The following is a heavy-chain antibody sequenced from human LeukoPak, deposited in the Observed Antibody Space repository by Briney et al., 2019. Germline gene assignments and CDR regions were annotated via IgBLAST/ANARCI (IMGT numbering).Heavy chain of an antibody. CDR3: AKVDDSSGYYLGYFDY. CDR1: GLTFSSYA. D-gene: IGHD3-22*01. V-gene: IGHV3-23*01. Sequence: GGSLRLSCAASGLTFSSYAMSWVRQAPGKGLEWVSAISGSGGSTYYADSVKGRFTISRDNSKNTLYLQMNSLRAEDTAVYYCAKVDDSSGYYLGYFDYWGQGTLVTVSS. J-gene: IGHJ4*02. CDR2: ISGSGGST.